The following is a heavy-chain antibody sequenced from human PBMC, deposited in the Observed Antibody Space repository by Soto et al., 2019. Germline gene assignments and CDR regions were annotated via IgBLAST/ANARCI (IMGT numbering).Heavy chain of an antibody. V-gene: IGHV4-30-4*01. J-gene: IGHJ5*02. CDR3: ARGIQEGFDP. CDR1: GDSITDGDYY. D-gene: IGHD5-18*01. Sequence: QVSLQESGPGLVKPSQTLSLSCTVSGDSITDGDYYWIWIRQPPGKDLELIAYIYYNGIIHYNPSLKSRVTISLDPSKNQFSLTMTSVTDADTAVYSCARGIQEGFDPWGQGTLVTVSS. CDR2: IYYNGII.